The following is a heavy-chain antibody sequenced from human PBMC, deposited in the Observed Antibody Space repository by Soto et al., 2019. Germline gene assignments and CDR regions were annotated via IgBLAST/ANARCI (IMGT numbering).Heavy chain of an antibody. Sequence: SVKVSCKALGNTFTYRYLHWVRQAPGQALEWMGWITPFSGDVHYAQKFQERVTITRDRSINTAYMQMSSLRSEDTAMYFCAGGGAGSGPFTWELPDYWGQRTLDTFSS. V-gene: IGHV1-45*02. CDR2: ITPFSGDV. CDR3: AGGGAGSGPFTWELPDY. CDR1: GNTFTYRY. D-gene: IGHD1-26*01. J-gene: IGHJ4*02.